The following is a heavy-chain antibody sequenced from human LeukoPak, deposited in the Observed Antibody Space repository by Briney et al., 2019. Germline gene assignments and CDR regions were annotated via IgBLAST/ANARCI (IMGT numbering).Heavy chain of an antibody. Sequence: GGSLRLSCVVSGFTFSSYWMSGVRQAPGKGLVWVANIKQDGSEKKYVDSVKDRFTISRDNAKNSLYLQMNSLRAEDTAVYYCARDPDDYVWGIFDYWGQGTLVTVSS. J-gene: IGHJ4*02. CDR1: GFTFSSYW. CDR3: ARDPDDYVWGIFDY. V-gene: IGHV3-7*01. D-gene: IGHD3-16*01. CDR2: IKQDGSEK.